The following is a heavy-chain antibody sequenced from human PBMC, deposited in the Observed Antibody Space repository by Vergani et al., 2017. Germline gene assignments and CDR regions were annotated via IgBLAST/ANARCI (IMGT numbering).Heavy chain of an antibody. CDR2: ISFNGLTV. CDR3: ARGGLYSFYYFMNV. D-gene: IGHD2/OR15-2a*01. V-gene: IGHV3-20*01. J-gene: IGHJ6*03. CDR1: GFRFDQFG. Sequence: EVELVDSGGKVVRPGGSLRLSCVASGFRFDQFGMMWVRQSPGKGPEWVAGISFNGLTVGYSESVEGRLTISRDNRKKSLFLQMSNVRAEDTASYHFARGGLYSFYYFMNVWGNGTTVKVSS.